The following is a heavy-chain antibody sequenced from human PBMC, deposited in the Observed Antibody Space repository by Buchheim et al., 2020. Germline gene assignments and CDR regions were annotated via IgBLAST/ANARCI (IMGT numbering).Heavy chain of an antibody. CDR3: AKGGPSSLYYLDY. CDR1: GFTISSYA. CDR2: IGSGGNT. D-gene: IGHD5-12*01. V-gene: IGHV3-23*01. J-gene: IGHJ4*02. Sequence: EVQLLESGGGLVQPGGSLRLSCAASGFTISSYAMRWVRQAPGKGLEWVSTIGSGGNTYFADSVKGRFTISRDNSKHTLSVPMHSLRAEDTAVYYCAKGGPSSLYYLDYWGQGTL.